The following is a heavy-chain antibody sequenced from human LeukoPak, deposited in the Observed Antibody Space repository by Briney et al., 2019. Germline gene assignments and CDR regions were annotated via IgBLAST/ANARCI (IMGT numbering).Heavy chain of an antibody. CDR3: ARGGIQLWYADY. J-gene: IGHJ4*02. V-gene: IGHV3-33*08. CDR1: GFTFSSYG. Sequence: GGSLRLSCAASGFTFSSYGMHWVRQAPGKGLEWVAVIWYDGSNKYYADSVKGRFTISRDNSKNTLYLQMNSLRGEDTAVYFCARGGIQLWYADYWGQGTLVTVSS. D-gene: IGHD5-18*01. CDR2: IWYDGSNK.